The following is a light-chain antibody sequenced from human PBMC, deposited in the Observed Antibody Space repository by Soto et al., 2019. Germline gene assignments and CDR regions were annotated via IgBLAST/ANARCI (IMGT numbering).Light chain of an antibody. V-gene: IGKV1-33*01. CDR3: QQDNKLPRGLT. Sequence: DIKMTQSPSSLSASVGDRVTIPCQASQDISNYLNWYQQKPGKAPKLLIYDGSNLETGVPSRFSVSVSGTHSTFTIRIMHHEDIATYYCQQDNKLPRGLTFCGGTKVEIK. CDR2: DGS. J-gene: IGKJ4*01. CDR1: QDISNY.